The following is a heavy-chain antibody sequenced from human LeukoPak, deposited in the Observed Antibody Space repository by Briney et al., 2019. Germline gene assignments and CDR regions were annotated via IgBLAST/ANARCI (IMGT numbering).Heavy chain of an antibody. CDR3: AKDGVGDSSGPLGY. D-gene: IGHD3-22*01. CDR2: ISGSGGST. Sequence: PGGSLRLSCAASGFTFSSYAMSWVRQAPGKGLEWVSAISGSGGSTYYADSVKGRFTISRDNSKNTLYLQMNSLRAEDTAVYYCAKDGVGDSSGPLGYWGQGTLVTVSS. CDR1: GFTFSSYA. J-gene: IGHJ4*02. V-gene: IGHV3-23*01.